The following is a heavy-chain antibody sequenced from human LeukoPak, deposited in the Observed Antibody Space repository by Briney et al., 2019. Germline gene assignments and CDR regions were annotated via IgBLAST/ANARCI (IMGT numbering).Heavy chain of an antibody. D-gene: IGHD2-15*01. V-gene: IGHV4-38-2*01. CDR3: AKVAPSDFDY. CDR1: GYSISSGYY. CDR2: IYHSGST. J-gene: IGHJ4*02. Sequence: PSETLSLTCAASGYSISSGYYWGWIRQPPGKGLEWIGSIYHSGSTFYNPSLKSRVPISVDTSKNRFSLKLTSVTAADTAVYYWAKVAPSDFDYWGQGTLVTVSS.